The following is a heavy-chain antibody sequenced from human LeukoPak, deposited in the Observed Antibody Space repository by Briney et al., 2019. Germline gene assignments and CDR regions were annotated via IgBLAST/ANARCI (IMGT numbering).Heavy chain of an antibody. Sequence: KTSETLSLTCTVSGGSISSYYWSWIRQPAGKGLEWIGRIYTSGSTNYNPSLKSRVTMSVDTSKNQFSLNLSSVTAADTALYYCARDLGDTFWSGYFEYWGRGILVTVSS. J-gene: IGHJ4*02. V-gene: IGHV4-4*07. D-gene: IGHD3-3*01. CDR1: GGSISSYY. CDR3: ARDLGDTFWSGYFEY. CDR2: IYTSGST.